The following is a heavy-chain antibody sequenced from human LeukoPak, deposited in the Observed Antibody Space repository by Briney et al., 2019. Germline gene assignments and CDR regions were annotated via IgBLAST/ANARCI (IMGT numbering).Heavy chain of an antibody. CDR3: AREPYSTSYYYYYMDV. Sequence: GGSLRLSCAASGFIFSSYWMSWVRQAPGKGLERVANIKKDGSEKYYVDSVKGRFTISRDNAKNSLYLQMNSLRAEDTAMYYCAREPYSTSYYYYYMDVWGKGTTVTVSS. CDR2: IKKDGSEK. CDR1: GFIFSSYW. D-gene: IGHD6-6*01. J-gene: IGHJ6*03. V-gene: IGHV3-7*01.